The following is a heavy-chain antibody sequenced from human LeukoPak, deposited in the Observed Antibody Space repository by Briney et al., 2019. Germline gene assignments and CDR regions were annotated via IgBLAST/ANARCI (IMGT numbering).Heavy chain of an antibody. J-gene: IGHJ3*02. CDR2: VFYSGST. D-gene: IGHD6-13*01. CDR3: ARSSSAADDAFDI. CDR1: GDSLSTYY. Sequence: SETLSLTCTVSGDSLSTYYWSWIRQPPGKGLEWIGYVFYSGSTNYNPSLRSRVTLSVDTSKKQFSLKLSSVTAADTAVYYCARSSSAADDAFDIWGPGTIVTVSS. V-gene: IGHV4-59*01.